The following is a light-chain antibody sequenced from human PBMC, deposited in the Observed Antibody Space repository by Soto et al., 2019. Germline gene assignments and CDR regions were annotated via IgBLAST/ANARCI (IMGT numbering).Light chain of an antibody. CDR3: QQYSNWPPLFT. V-gene: IGKV3-15*01. CDR1: HSVTNN. J-gene: IGKJ3*01. Sequence: EIVMTQSPATLSVSPGERATLSCRASHSVTNNLAWYQQKPGQAPRLLIYGASTRATGIPARFSGSGSGTEFTLTISSLQSEDFAVYYCQQYSNWPPLFTFGPGTKVDIK. CDR2: GAS.